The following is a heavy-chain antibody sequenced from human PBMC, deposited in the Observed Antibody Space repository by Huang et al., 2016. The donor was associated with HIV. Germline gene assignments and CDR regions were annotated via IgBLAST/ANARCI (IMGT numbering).Heavy chain of an antibody. J-gene: IGHJ3*02. CDR1: GFTFINYW. D-gene: IGHD3-9*01. CDR2: IFPGVHDV. Sequence: QLVQSGAEVKKPGQSLNISCRASGFTFINYWIGWVRQTPGKGLEWMGIIFPGVHDVRSSPSLQGKFSIVPNTSIDTVYIQWSTLKASDTAMYYCARSLRHFHAHAFNIWGQGTMVTVSS. CDR3: ARSLRHFHAHAFNI. V-gene: IGHV5-51*01.